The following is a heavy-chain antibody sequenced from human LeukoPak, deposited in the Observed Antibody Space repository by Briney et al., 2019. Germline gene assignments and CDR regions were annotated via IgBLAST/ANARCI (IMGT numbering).Heavy chain of an antibody. CDR3: ARSPQWLLSSSNWFDP. V-gene: IGHV4-39*01. D-gene: IGHD3-3*01. CDR1: GGSISSSSYY. Sequence: SETLSLTCTVSGGSISSSSYYWGWIRQPPGKGLEWIGSIYYRGNTYKNPSLKSRVIISVDTSKNQFSLNLSSVTAADTAVYYCARSPQWLLSSSNWFDPWGQGTLVTVSS. CDR2: IYYRGNT. J-gene: IGHJ5*02.